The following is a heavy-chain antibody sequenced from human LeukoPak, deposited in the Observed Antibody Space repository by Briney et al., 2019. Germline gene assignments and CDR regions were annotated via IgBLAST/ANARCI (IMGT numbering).Heavy chain of an antibody. CDR1: GGTFSSYA. CDR3: ARTRGTHISMAYLDS. D-gene: IGHD2/OR15-2a*01. CDR2: IIPIFGTA. J-gene: IGHJ4*02. Sequence: SVKVSCKASGGTFSSYAISWVRQAPGQGLEWMGGIIPIFGTANYAQKFQGRVTITADKSTSTAYMELSSLRSDDTAVYYCARTRGTHISMAYLDSWGQGTLVTVSS. V-gene: IGHV1-69*06.